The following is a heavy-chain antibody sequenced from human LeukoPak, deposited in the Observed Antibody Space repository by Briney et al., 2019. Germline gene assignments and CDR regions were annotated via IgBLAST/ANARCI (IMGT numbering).Heavy chain of an antibody. CDR1: GFTFNNFG. J-gene: IGHJ4*02. CDR3: AKSRWEYYDSSAYHPFDY. V-gene: IGHV3-30*02. D-gene: IGHD3-22*01. CDR2: IQYNGNNK. Sequence: PPGGSLRLSCAASGFTFNNFGMHWVRQAPGKGLEWVTFIQYNGNNKYYADSVKGRFTISRDNSKNTLYLQMNSLRAEDTAVYYCAKSRWEYYDSSAYHPFDYWGQGTLVTVSS.